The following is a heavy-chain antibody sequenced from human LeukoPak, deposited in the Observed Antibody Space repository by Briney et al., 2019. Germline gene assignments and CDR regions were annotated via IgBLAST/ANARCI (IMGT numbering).Heavy chain of an antibody. CDR1: GGSFSGYY. J-gene: IGHJ4*02. CDR3: ARRNDSSGYYPKTKYYFDY. D-gene: IGHD3-22*01. V-gene: IGHV4-34*01. Sequence: PSETLSLTCAVDGGSFSGYYWSWIRQPPGKGLEWIGEINHSGSTNYNPSLKSRVTISVDTSKNQFSLKLSSVTAADTAVYYCARRNDSSGYYPKTKYYFDYWGQGTLVTVSS. CDR2: INHSGST.